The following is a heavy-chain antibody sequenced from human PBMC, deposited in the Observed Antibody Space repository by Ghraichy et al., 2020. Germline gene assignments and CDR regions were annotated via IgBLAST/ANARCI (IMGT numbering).Heavy chain of an antibody. D-gene: IGHD3-22*01. CDR2: IYHSGST. V-gene: IGHV4-38-2*01. Sequence: SETLSLTCAVSGYSISSGYYWGWIRQPPGKGLEWIGSIYHSGSTYYNPSLKSRVTISVDTSKNQFSLKLSSVTAADTAVYYCARAIVVAHDYWGQGTLVTVSS. CDR3: ARAIVVAHDY. CDR1: GYSISSGYY. J-gene: IGHJ4*02.